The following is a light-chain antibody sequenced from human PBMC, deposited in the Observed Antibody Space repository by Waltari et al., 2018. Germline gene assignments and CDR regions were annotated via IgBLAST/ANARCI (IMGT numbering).Light chain of an antibody. CDR3: CSYAGTYTYVL. V-gene: IGLV2-11*01. J-gene: IGLJ2*01. Sequence: QSALTQPRSVSGSPGQSVTISCPGTSSDVGGYDYVSCYRHHPGKAPQVMIYEVTKRPSGVPDRFSGSRSGNTASLTISGLQADDEATYYCCSYAGTYTYVLFGGGTKLTVL. CDR2: EVT. CDR1: SSDVGGYDY.